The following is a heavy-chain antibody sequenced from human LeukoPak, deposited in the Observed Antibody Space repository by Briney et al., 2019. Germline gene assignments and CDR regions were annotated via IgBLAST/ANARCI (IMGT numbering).Heavy chain of an antibody. CDR2: IYYSGST. D-gene: IGHD5-18*01. V-gene: IGHV4-39*07. J-gene: IGHJ4*02. CDR3: ARWRMVTGSYFDY. CDR1: VGSLSSSSYY. Sequence: SETLSLTRAVSVGSLSSSSYYWGWIRQPPGKGLEWIGSIYYSGSTYYNPSLKSRVTISVDTSKNQFSLKLSCVSAADTAVSYCARWRMVTGSYFDYWGQGTLVTVSS.